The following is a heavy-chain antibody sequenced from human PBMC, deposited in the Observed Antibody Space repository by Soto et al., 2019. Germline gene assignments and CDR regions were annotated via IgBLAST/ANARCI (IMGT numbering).Heavy chain of an antibody. CDR1: GFTFSSYS. J-gene: IGHJ4*02. CDR3: ARDSVITFGGVIPYPFDY. Sequence: PGGSLRLSCAASGFTFSSYSMNWVRQAPGKGLEWVSSISSSSSYIYYADSVKGRFTISRDNAKNSLYLQMNSLRAEDTAVYYCARDSVITFGGVIPYPFDYWGQGTLVTVSS. D-gene: IGHD3-16*02. V-gene: IGHV3-21*01. CDR2: ISSSSSYI.